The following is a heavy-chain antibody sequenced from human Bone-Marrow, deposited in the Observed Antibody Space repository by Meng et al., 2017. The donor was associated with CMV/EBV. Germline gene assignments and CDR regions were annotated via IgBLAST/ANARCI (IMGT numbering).Heavy chain of an antibody. CDR2: IYYSGST. J-gene: IGHJ4*02. D-gene: IGHD1-26*01. CDR3: AIALPGGAVDY. CDR1: GVSISSYY. V-gene: IGHV4-59*01. Sequence: SETLSLTCTVSGVSISSYYWSWIRQPPGKGLEWIAYIYYSGSTNYNPSLNSRVAISVDPSKTQFSLKLSSVTAAETAVYYCAIALPGGAVDYWGQGTLVTVSS.